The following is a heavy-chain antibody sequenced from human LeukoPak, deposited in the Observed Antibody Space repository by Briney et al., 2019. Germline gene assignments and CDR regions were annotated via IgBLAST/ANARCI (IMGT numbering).Heavy chain of an antibody. CDR2: ISWNSGSI. CDR3: AKGEWELGSAFDN. CDR1: GFTFDDYA. D-gene: IGHD1-26*01. Sequence: PGGSLRLSCAASGFTFDDYAMHWVRQAPGKGLEWVSGISWNSGSIGYADSVKGRFTISRDNAKNSLYLQMNSLRAEDMALYYCAKGEWELGSAFDNWGQGTMVTVSS. J-gene: IGHJ3*02. V-gene: IGHV3-9*03.